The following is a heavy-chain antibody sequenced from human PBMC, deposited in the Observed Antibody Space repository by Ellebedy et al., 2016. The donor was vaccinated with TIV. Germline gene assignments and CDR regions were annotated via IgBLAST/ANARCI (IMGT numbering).Heavy chain of an antibody. Sequence: GESLKISCAASGFTFSSYAMSWVRQAPGKGLQWVSAISGSGGNTLYADSVKGRFTISRDNSKNTLYLQMNSLTAENTAVYYCAKERVYGDNGGFDYWGQGTLVTVSS. J-gene: IGHJ4*02. V-gene: IGHV3-23*01. CDR1: GFTFSSYA. CDR3: AKERVYGDNGGFDY. D-gene: IGHD4-17*01. CDR2: ISGSGGNT.